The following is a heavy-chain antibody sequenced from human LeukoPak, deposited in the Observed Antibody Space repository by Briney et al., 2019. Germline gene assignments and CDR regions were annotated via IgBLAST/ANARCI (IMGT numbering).Heavy chain of an antibody. J-gene: IGHJ6*02. CDR2: INPNSGGT. Sequence: GGSLRLSCAASGFTFSSYGMHWVRQAPGQGLEWIGWINPNSGGTNYAQKFQGRVTMTRDTSISTAYMELSRLRSDDTAVYYCARDRYRIVATIPYYYGMDVWGQGTTVTVSS. CDR3: ARDRYRIVATIPYYYGMDV. V-gene: IGHV1-2*02. CDR1: GFTFSSYG. D-gene: IGHD5-12*01.